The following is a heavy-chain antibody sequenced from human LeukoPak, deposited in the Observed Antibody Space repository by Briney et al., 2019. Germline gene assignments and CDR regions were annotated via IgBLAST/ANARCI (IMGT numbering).Heavy chain of an antibody. D-gene: IGHD4-17*01. Sequence: GGSLRLSCAASGFTFSSYAMSWVRQAPGKGLEWVSDISGSGGSTYYADSVKGRFTISRDNSKNTLYLQMDSLRAEDTAVYYCAKWDGDLYYYYYMDVWGKGTTVTVSS. J-gene: IGHJ6*03. CDR3: AKWDGDLYYYYYMDV. CDR2: ISGSGGST. CDR1: GFTFSSYA. V-gene: IGHV3-23*01.